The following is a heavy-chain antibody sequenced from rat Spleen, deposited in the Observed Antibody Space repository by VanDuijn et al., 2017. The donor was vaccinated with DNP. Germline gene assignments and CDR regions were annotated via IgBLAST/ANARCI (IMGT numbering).Heavy chain of an antibody. CDR2: ISFDGSRT. J-gene: IGHJ2*01. Sequence: EVQLVESGGDLVQPGRSLELSCAASGFTLSDYDMAWVRQAPKKGLEWVATISFDGSRTHYRDSVKGRFTIFRDEAKTTLYLQMDSLRSEDTATYYCTRHVAASHFDYWGQGVMVTVSS. CDR1: GFTLSDYD. V-gene: IGHV5-17*01. D-gene: IGHD1-2*01. CDR3: TRHVAASHFDY.